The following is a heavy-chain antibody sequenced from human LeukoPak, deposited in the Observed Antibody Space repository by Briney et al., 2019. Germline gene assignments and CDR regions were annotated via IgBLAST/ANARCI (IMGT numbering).Heavy chain of an antibody. J-gene: IGHJ4*02. Sequence: RGSPRLSCAASGFTFSSYAMSWVRQAPGKGLEWVSAITSTGGSTYYADSVEGRFTISRDNSKNTLYLQMNSLRAEDTAVYYCAKDLLGYYYDSSGCDYWGQGTLVTVSS. D-gene: IGHD3-22*01. CDR1: GFTFSSYA. CDR3: AKDLLGYYYDSSGCDY. CDR2: ITSTGGST. V-gene: IGHV3-23*01.